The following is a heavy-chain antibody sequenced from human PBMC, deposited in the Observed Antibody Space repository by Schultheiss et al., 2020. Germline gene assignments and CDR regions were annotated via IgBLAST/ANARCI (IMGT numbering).Heavy chain of an antibody. Sequence: SETLSLTCTVSGGSISSYYWSWIRQPPGKGLEWIGYIYYSGSTNYNPSLKSRVTISVDTSKNQFSLKLSSVTAADTAVYYCAREYGDGYNYGYFDYWGQGTLVTVSS. V-gene: IGHV4-59*01. D-gene: IGHD5-24*01. CDR3: AREYGDGYNYGYFDY. J-gene: IGHJ4*02. CDR2: IYYSGST. CDR1: GGSISSYY.